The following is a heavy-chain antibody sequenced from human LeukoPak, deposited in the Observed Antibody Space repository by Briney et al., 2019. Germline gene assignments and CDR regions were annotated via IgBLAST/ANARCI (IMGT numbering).Heavy chain of an antibody. J-gene: IGHJ4*02. CDR3: ATYSGYDLWVYYFDY. CDR2: INYSGST. CDR1: GGSISSSSYY. V-gene: IGHV4-39*07. Sequence: SETLSLTCTVSGGSISSSSYYWGWIRQPPGKGLEWIGSINYSGSTYYNPSLKSRVTISVDTSKNQFSLKLSSVTAADTAVYYCATYSGYDLWVYYFDYWGQGTLVTVSS. D-gene: IGHD5-12*01.